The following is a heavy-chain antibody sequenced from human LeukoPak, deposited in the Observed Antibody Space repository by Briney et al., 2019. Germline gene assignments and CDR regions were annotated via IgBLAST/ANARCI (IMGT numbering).Heavy chain of an antibody. Sequence: GGSLRLSCAASGFTFSSYGMHWVRQAPGKGLEWVAVISYDGSNKYYADSVRGRFTISRDNSKNTLYLQMNSLRAEDTAVYYCAKDPSTTYYDFWSGTETDYWGQGTLVTVSS. D-gene: IGHD3-3*01. CDR1: GFTFSSYG. V-gene: IGHV3-30*18. J-gene: IGHJ4*02. CDR2: ISYDGSNK. CDR3: AKDPSTTYYDFWSGTETDY.